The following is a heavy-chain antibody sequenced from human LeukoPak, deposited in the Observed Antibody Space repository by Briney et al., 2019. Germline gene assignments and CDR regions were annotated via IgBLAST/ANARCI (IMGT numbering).Heavy chain of an antibody. CDR3: AKNRPNYHESNGHYYRRNGDY. V-gene: IGHV3-23*01. J-gene: IGHJ4*02. CDR2: VSSSGDST. D-gene: IGHD3-22*01. CDR1: GFTFSIYA. Sequence: GGSLRLSCAASGFTFSIYAMSWVRQAPGKGLEWVSSVSSSGDSTFYADSVKDRFTISRDNSKNTLYLQMSRLKAEDTAVYYCAKNRPNYHESNGHYYRRNGDYWGQGTLVTVSS.